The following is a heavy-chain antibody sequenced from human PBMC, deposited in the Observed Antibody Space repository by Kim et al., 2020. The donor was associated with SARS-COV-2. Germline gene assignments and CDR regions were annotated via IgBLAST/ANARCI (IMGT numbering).Heavy chain of an antibody. CDR1: GFTFSSYW. V-gene: IGHV3-7*03. J-gene: IGHJ4*02. D-gene: IGHD5-18*01. CDR2: IKQDGSEN. Sequence: GGSLRLSCAASGFTFSSYWMSWVRQAPGKGLEWVANIKQDGSENYYVDSVKGRFTISRDNAKNSLYLQMNSLRAEDTAVYYCARVIGYSYGHYFDYWGQGPLVTVSS. CDR3: ARVIGYSYGHYFDY.